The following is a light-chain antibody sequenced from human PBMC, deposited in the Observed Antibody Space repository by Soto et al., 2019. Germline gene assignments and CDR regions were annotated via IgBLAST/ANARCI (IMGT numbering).Light chain of an antibody. CDR3: QQYGGSAGWT. J-gene: IGKJ1*01. V-gene: IGKV3-20*01. CDR1: QSVDPSY. CDR2: GTS. Sequence: DIVLTQSPGTLSVSPGERATLSCKASQSVDPSYLCWFQQRPGQAPRLLIYGTSNRATGIPDRFSGSGSGTDFTLTISRVAPEDIAVYFCQQYGGSAGWTFGQGTKVDI.